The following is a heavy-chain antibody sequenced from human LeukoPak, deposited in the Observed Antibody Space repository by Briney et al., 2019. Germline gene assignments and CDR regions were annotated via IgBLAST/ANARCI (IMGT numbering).Heavy chain of an antibody. CDR1: GFTFSSYG. CDR2: IRYDGSNK. J-gene: IGHJ4*02. Sequence: PGGSLRLSCAASGFTFSSYGMHWVRQAPGKGLEWVAFIRYDGSNKYYADSVKGRFTISRDNSKNTLYLQMNSLRAEDTAVYYCAKDWGENYDILTGYADYWGQGTLVTVSS. V-gene: IGHV3-30*02. D-gene: IGHD3-9*01. CDR3: AKDWGENYDILTGYADY.